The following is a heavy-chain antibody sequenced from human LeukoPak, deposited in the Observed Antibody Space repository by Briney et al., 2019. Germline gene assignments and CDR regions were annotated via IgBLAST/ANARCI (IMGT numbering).Heavy chain of an antibody. Sequence: PGGSLRLSCAASGFTFSSYAMSWVRQAPGKGPEWVSAISGSGGSTYYADSVKGRFTISRDNSKNTLYLQMNSLRAEDTAVYYCAKGILGYCSSTSCVPSDYWGQGTLVTVSS. CDR1: GFTFSSYA. CDR3: AKGILGYCSSTSCVPSDY. V-gene: IGHV3-23*01. CDR2: ISGSGGST. D-gene: IGHD2-2*01. J-gene: IGHJ4*02.